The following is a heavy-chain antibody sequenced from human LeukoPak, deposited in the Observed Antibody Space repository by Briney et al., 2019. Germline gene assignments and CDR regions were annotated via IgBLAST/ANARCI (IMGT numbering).Heavy chain of an antibody. Sequence: PSETLSLTCTVSGGSISSSSYYWGWIRQPPGKGLEWIGSIYYSGSTYYNPSLKSRVTISVDTSKNQFSLKLSSVTAADTAVYYCARANDFWSGLDYWGQGTLVTVSS. CDR2: IYYSGST. V-gene: IGHV4-39*01. J-gene: IGHJ4*02. CDR3: ARANDFWSGLDY. D-gene: IGHD3-3*01. CDR1: GGSISSSSYY.